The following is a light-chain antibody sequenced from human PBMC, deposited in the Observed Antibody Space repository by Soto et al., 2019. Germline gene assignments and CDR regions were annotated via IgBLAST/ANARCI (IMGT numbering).Light chain of an antibody. CDR1: SSNIGAGYD. CDR3: QSYDSSLSGAV. J-gene: IGLJ7*01. Sequence: QSVLTQPPSVSGAPGQKVTISCTGSSSNIGAGYDVSWYQQLPGTAPKLLIFGDTNRPSGVPDRFSGSHSGASASLAISGLQAEDEGDYYCQSYDSSLSGAVFGGGTQLTVL. CDR2: GDT. V-gene: IGLV1-40*01.